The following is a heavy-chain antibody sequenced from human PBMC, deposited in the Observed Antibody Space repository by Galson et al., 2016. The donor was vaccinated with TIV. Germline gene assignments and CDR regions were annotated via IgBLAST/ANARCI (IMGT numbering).Heavy chain of an antibody. CDR2: INVYNGNT. V-gene: IGHV1-3*01. CDR3: VRARVKHFDF. CDR1: GYTFTSYT. Sequence: SVKVSCKASGYTFTSYTMHWVRQAPGQRLEWTGWINVYNGNTRYSQKFRDRVTITRDTSATTAYMETYMELSSLKSEDTAVYYCVRARVKHFDFWGRGTLVTVSS. J-gene: IGHJ4*02.